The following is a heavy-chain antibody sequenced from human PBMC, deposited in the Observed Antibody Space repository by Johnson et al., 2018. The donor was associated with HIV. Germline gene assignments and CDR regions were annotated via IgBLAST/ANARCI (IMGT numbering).Heavy chain of an antibody. CDR3: ARGSRYWSGGSCPDAFDI. CDR2: INWNGGST. D-gene: IGHD2-15*01. Sequence: VQLVESGGGVVRPGGSLRLSCAASGFTFDDYGMSWVRQAPGKGLEWVSGINWNGGSTGYADSVKGRFTISRDNTKNSLYLPMHSLRGEDTALYCCARGSRYWSGGSCPDAFDIWGQGTMVTVSS. J-gene: IGHJ3*02. CDR1: GFTFDDYG. V-gene: IGHV3-20*04.